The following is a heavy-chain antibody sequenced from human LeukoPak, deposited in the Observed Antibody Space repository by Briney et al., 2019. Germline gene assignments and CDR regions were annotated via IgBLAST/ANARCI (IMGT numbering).Heavy chain of an antibody. CDR3: ARGTVAGTPDFDF. D-gene: IGHD6-19*01. CDR2: ISGSSSYI. CDR1: GFTFNTYS. Sequence: GGSLRFSCAASGFTFNTYSMTWVRQAPGKGLEWVSSISGSSSYIYYADSLKGRFTISRDNAKNSLYLQMNSLRAEDTAVYYCARGTVAGTPDFDFWGQGTLVTVSS. V-gene: IGHV3-21*01. J-gene: IGHJ4*02.